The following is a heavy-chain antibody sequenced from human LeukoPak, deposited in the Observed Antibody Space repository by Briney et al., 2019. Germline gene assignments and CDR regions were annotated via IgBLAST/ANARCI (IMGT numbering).Heavy chain of an antibody. D-gene: IGHD4-17*01. CDR3: AREAVTTWFDP. CDR2: SNHRGGT. Sequence: SETLSLTCAGYGWIFSGYYWSWIRQPPGKGLEWIGESNHRGGTNYNPSRKSRVTISVDTSKNQFSLKLSSVTAADTAVYYCAREAVTTWFDPWGQGTLVTVPS. V-gene: IGHV4-34*01. J-gene: IGHJ5*02. CDR1: GWIFSGYY.